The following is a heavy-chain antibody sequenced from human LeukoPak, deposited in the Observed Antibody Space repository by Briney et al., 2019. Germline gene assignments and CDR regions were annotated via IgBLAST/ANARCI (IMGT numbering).Heavy chain of an antibody. CDR3: VIPARQGASLDY. D-gene: IGHD6-6*01. Sequence: PGGSLRLSRAATGFTVSSNYMSWVRQAPGKGLEWVSVIYSGGSTYYADSVKGRFTISRDNSKNTLHLQMNSLRAEDTAVYYCVIPARQGASLDYWGQGTLVTVSS. V-gene: IGHV3-53*01. CDR2: IYSGGST. CDR1: GFTVSSNY. J-gene: IGHJ4*02.